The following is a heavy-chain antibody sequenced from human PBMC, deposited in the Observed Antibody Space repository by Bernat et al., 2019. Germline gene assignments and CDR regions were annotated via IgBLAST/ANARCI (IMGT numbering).Heavy chain of an antibody. D-gene: IGHD3-10*01. Sequence: QVQLQQSGPGLVKPSQTLSLTCAISGDSVSSNSAAWNWIRQSPSRGLEWLGRTYYRSKWYNDYAVSVKSRMTINPDTSKNRFSLQLNSVTPEDTAVYYCAGGGLGPLGFGESAAFDYWGQGTLVTVAS. CDR1: GDSVSSNSAA. J-gene: IGHJ4*02. CDR2: TYYRSKWYN. V-gene: IGHV6-1*01. CDR3: AGGGLGPLGFGESAAFDY.